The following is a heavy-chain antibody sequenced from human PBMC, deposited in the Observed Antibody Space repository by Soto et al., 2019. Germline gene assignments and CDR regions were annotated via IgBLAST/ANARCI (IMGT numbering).Heavy chain of an antibody. CDR1: GYAFTGYH. CDR2: INPNSGGA. V-gene: IGHV1-2*02. D-gene: IGHD5-12*01. Sequence: QVPLVQSGAEVKKPGASVKVSCKASGYAFTGYHMHWVRQAPGQGLVWMGWINPNSGGANYAQKFQGRVTMTRDTSISTAYMELSRLTSDDTAVYYCAREGDGYNLDYWGQGTLVTVSS. J-gene: IGHJ4*02. CDR3: AREGDGYNLDY.